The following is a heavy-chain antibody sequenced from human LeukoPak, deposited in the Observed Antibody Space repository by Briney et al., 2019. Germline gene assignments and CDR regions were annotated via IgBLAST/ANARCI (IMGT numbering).Heavy chain of an antibody. Sequence: SETLSLTCTVSGGSISSYYRSWIRQPPGKGLEWIGYIYYSGSTNYNPSLKSRVTISVDTSKNQLSLKLSSVTAADTAVYYCARDYYDSSGPYYYYYMDVWGKGTTVTVSS. J-gene: IGHJ6*03. D-gene: IGHD3-22*01. CDR1: GGSISSYY. CDR2: IYYSGST. V-gene: IGHV4-59*01. CDR3: ARDYYDSSGPYYYYYMDV.